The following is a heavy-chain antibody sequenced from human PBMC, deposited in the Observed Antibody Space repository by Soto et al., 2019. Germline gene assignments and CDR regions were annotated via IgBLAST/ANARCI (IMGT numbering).Heavy chain of an antibody. V-gene: IGHV1-18*01. CDR1: GYTFTSYG. CDR3: ARVLSDYGDMNWFDP. D-gene: IGHD4-17*01. CDR2: ISAYNGNT. J-gene: IGHJ5*02. Sequence: QVQLVQSGAEVKKPGASVKVSCKASGYTFTSYGISWVRQAPGQGLEWMGWISAYNGNTNYAQKLQGRVTMTTDTYTSTAYMELRSLRSDDTAVYYCARVLSDYGDMNWFDPWGQGTLVTVSS.